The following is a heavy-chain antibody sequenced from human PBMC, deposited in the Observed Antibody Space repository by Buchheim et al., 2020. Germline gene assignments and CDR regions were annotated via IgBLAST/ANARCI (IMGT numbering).Heavy chain of an antibody. D-gene: IGHD1/OR15-1a*01. CDR2: IRTEAFGKTT. Sequence: EVQLVESGGGLVQPGRSLRLSCTTSGFTFGEYIMNWFRQAPGKGLEWVSFIRTEAFGKTTEYAASVKGRFTISRDDSESIAYLQMDSLKTEDTAVYYCARVRARSWNTLLWGRGTL. CDR1: GFTFGEYI. J-gene: IGHJ4*02. V-gene: IGHV3-49*03. CDR3: ARVRARSWNTLL.